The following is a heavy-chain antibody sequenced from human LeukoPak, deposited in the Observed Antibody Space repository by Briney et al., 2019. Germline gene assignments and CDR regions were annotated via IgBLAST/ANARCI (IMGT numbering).Heavy chain of an antibody. Sequence: ASVKVSCKASGYTFTSYDINWVRQAPGQGLEWMGWMNPNSGNTGYAQKFQGRVTMTRNTSISTAYMELSSLRSEDTAVYYCAREMVVAAAGDFDYWGQGTLVTVSS. CDR3: AREMVVAAAGDFDY. CDR2: MNPNSGNT. J-gene: IGHJ4*02. CDR1: GYTFTSYD. D-gene: IGHD2-15*01. V-gene: IGHV1-8*01.